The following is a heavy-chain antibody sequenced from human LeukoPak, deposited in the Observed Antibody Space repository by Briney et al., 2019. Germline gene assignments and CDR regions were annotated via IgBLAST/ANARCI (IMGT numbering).Heavy chain of an antibody. CDR1: GGSFSGYY. J-gene: IGHJ6*04. D-gene: IGHD3-10*01. Sequence: PSETLSLTCAVYGGSFSGYYWSWIRQLPGKGLEWIGEINHSGSTNYNPSLKSRVTISVDTSKNQFSLKLSSVTAADTAVYYCARGLWFGELLWMNYYYGMDVWGKGTTVTVSS. CDR2: INHSGST. V-gene: IGHV4-34*01. CDR3: ARGLWFGELLWMNYYYGMDV.